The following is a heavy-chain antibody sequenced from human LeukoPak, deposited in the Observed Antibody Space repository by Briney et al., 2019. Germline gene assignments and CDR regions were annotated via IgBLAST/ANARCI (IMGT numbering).Heavy chain of an antibody. CDR3: ARDSTYYYDSGSSGPHYFDN. CDR1: GITFSNYA. Sequence: GGSLRLSCAASGITFSNYAMHWVRQAPGKGLEWVSLISSGATYEYYADSVKGRFTISRDNSKNTLYLQLNSLRAEDTAVYYCARDSTYYYDSGSSGPHYFDNWGQGTLVTVSS. V-gene: IGHV3-30*01. J-gene: IGHJ4*02. CDR2: ISSGATYE. D-gene: IGHD3-10*01.